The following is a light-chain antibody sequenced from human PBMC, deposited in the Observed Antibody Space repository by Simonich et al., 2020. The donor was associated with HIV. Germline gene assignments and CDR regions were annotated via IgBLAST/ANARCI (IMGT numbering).Light chain of an antibody. J-gene: IGKJ2*01. CDR3: QQFNNYPYT. CDR2: DAS. CDR1: QGISNA. Sequence: AIQLTQSPSSLSASVGDTVTITCRASQGISNALTWYQQKPGKPPKLLIYDASSLESGVPSRFSGSGSGTHFSLTISSLQPEDFATYYCQQFNNYPYTFGQGTKLEIK. V-gene: IGKV1D-13*01.